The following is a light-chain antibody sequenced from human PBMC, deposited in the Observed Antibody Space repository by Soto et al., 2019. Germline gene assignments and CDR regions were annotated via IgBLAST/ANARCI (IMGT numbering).Light chain of an antibody. V-gene: IGKV1-39*01. CDR2: SSS. CDR3: QQSYRTRLT. CDR1: QSINTY. J-gene: IGKJ3*01. Sequence: FQMTQSPSSLSASVGDRVTITCRASQSINTYLNWYQFKPGKAPKLLIFSSSNLQTGVPSRFSGSGSGTHFTLTRTRRQPEDSATYYCQQSYRTRLTFGPGTQVEI.